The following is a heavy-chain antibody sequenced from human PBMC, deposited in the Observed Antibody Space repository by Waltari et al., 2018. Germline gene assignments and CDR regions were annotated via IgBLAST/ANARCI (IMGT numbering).Heavy chain of an antibody. D-gene: IGHD1-26*01. J-gene: IGHJ5*02. CDR3: AKAGGIYNYPLDP. Sequence: QVEESGGGVVQPGGSLRLSCVASGYPVHNYGMHWVRQAPGKGLEWLAVISSDGSGKYYADSVKGRFTMSRDNSKNMVYLQMNSLRPEDTAVYYCAKAGGIYNYPLDPWGQGTLVTVSS. CDR2: ISSDGSGK. CDR1: GYPVHNYG. V-gene: IGHV3-30*18.